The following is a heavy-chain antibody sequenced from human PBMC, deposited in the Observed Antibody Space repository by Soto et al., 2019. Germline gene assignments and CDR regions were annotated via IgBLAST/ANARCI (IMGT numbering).Heavy chain of an antibody. J-gene: IGHJ3*02. CDR2: INAGNGNT. V-gene: IGHV1-3*01. D-gene: IGHD3-22*01. CDR3: ARVTYYYDSSGYHDAFDI. Sequence: ASVKVSCKASGYTFTSYAMHWVRQAPGQRLEWMGWINAGNGNTKYSQKFQGRVTITRDTSASTAYMELSSLRSEDTAVYYCARVTYYYDSSGYHDAFDIWGQGTMVTVS. CDR1: GYTFTSYA.